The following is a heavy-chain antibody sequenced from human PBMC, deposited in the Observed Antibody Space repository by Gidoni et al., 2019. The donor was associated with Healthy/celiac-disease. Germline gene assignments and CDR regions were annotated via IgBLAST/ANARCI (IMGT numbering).Heavy chain of an antibody. J-gene: IGHJ3*02. CDR3: AASTTPSYYYDSSGSSAFDI. V-gene: IGHV4-31*03. Sequence: QVQLPESGPGLVKPSQTLSLTCTVSGGSISSGGYYWSWIRQHPGKGLEWIGYIYYSGSTYYNPSLKSRVTISVDTSKNQFSLKLSSVTAADTAVYYCAASTTPSYYYDSSGSSAFDIWGQGTMVTVSS. CDR1: GGSISSGGYY. D-gene: IGHD3-22*01. CDR2: IYYSGST.